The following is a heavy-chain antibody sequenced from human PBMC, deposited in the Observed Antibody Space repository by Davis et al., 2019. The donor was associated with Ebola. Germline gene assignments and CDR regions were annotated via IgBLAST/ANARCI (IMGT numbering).Heavy chain of an antibody. CDR2: FSGGGGTA. V-gene: IGHV3-23*01. D-gene: IGHD6-13*01. CDR1: GFTFSSYA. CDR3: VRDREAAAGWGLDH. Sequence: GGSLRLSCAASGFTFSSYAMSWVRQAPGKGLEWVSAFSGGGGTAYYADSVTGRFTISRDNSKNTLYLQMNSLRPDDMGLYYCVRDREAAAGWGLDHWGRGTLVTVSS. J-gene: IGHJ4*02.